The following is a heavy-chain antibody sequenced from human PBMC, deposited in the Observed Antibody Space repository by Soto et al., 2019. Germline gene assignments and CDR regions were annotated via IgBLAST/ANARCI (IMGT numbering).Heavy chain of an antibody. CDR2: IYYSGST. CDR3: ARAKSNYQTFDH. J-gene: IGHJ4*02. D-gene: IGHD4-4*01. V-gene: IGHV4-59*01. CDR1: GDSMSSYY. Sequence: PSETLSLTCTVSGDSMSSYYWSWIRQPPGKGLEWIGYIYYSGSTTYNPSLRSRVTMSADTSKNQFSLRLSSVTAADTAVYYCARAKSNYQTFDHRGQGSQVTVSS.